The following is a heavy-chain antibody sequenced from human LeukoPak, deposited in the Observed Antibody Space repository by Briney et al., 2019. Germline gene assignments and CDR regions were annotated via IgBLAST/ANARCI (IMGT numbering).Heavy chain of an antibody. CDR2: INHGGTT. V-gene: IGHV4-34*01. CDR1: GGSFSGYY. Sequence: SETLSLTCAVYGGSFSGYYWSWIRQPPGKGLEWIGEINHGGTTNYNRSLKSRVTMSVDTSKYQVSLKVTSVTAADTAVYYCARGPHCSGGSCYSPAFDYWGQGTLVTVSS. J-gene: IGHJ4*02. D-gene: IGHD2-15*01. CDR3: ARGPHCSGGSCYSPAFDY.